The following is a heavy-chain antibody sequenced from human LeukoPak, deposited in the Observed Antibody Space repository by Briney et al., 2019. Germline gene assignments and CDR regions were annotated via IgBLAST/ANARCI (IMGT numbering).Heavy chain of an antibody. V-gene: IGHV3-7*03. J-gene: IGHJ4*02. CDR1: GFTFSSYW. CDR3: ARRAGDYSHPYDY. Sequence: GGSLRLSCAASGFTFSSYWMSWVRQAPGKGLEWVANIKQDGSEKYYVDSVKGRFTVSRDNSKNTLYLQMNSLRAEDTAVYYCARRAGDYSHPYDYWGQGTLVTVSS. D-gene: IGHD3-22*01. CDR2: IKQDGSEK.